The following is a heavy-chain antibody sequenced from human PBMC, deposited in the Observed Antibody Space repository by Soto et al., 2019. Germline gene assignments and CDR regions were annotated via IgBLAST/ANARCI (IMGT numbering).Heavy chain of an antibody. Sequence: PSETLSLTSSVSGGSVRSGSYYWSWIRQPPGKGLEWIGYIYYSGSTYYNPSLKSRVTISVDTSKNQFSLKLSSVTAADTAVYYCARLLGYCSSTSCYKWFDPWGQGTLVTVSS. J-gene: IGHJ5*02. CDR3: ARLLGYCSSTSCYKWFDP. D-gene: IGHD2-2*01. CDR1: GGSVRSGSYY. CDR2: IYYSGST. V-gene: IGHV4-39*01.